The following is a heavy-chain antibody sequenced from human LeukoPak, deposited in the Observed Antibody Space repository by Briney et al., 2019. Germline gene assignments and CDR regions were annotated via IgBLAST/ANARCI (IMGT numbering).Heavy chain of an antibody. CDR2: INWNGGST. J-gene: IGHJ6*02. CDR1: SVSCVACG. Sequence: GGALLHSCAKASVSCVACGMSWGRRELRGRLEWGSGINWNGGSTGYADSVKGRFTISRDNAKNSLYLQMNSLRAEDTALYHCARDQPRGDSGYYYGMDVWGQGTTVTVSS. D-gene: IGHD3-10*01. CDR3: ARDQPRGDSGYYYGMDV. V-gene: IGHV3-20*01.